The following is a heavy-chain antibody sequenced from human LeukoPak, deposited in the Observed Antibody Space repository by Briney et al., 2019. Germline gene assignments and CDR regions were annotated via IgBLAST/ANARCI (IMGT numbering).Heavy chain of an antibody. Sequence: GESLKISCKGSGYSFTSYWIGWVRQMPGKGLEWMGIIYPGDSDTRYSPSFQGQVTISADKSISTAYLQWSSLKASDTAMYYCARIPMVRGTLRYFFDYWGQGTLVTVSS. V-gene: IGHV5-51*01. CDR1: GYSFTSYW. J-gene: IGHJ4*02. CDR3: ARIPMVRGTLRYFFDY. CDR2: IYPGDSDT. D-gene: IGHD3-10*01.